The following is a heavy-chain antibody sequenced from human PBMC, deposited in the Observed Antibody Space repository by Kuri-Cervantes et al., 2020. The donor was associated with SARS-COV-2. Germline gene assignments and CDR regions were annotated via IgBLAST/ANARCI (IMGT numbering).Heavy chain of an antibody. CDR3: ARILQVVPASVVYYFDY. CDR2: MNPNSGNT. V-gene: IGHV1-8*03. J-gene: IGHJ4*02. CDR1: GYTFTSYD. D-gene: IGHD2-2*01. Sequence: ASVKVSCKASGYTFTSYDINWVRQATGQGLEWMGWMNPNSGNTGYAQKFQGRVTITRNTSISTAYMELSRLRSDDTAVYYCARILQVVPASVVYYFDYWGQGTLVTVSS.